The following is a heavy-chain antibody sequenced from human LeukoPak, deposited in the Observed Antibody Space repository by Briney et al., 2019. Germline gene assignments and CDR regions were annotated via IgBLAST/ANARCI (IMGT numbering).Heavy chain of an antibody. CDR2: MSSGGTTI. V-gene: IGHV3-48*03. Sequence: GGSLSLSCAASGFTFSSYEMTWVRQGPAPGLEWISYMSSGGTTIYYADSVKDRFTISGDNAMNSLYLQMNSLGAEDTAVYYCATLRGSDYWGQGTLVTVSS. CDR3: ATLRGSDY. D-gene: IGHD3-10*01. CDR1: GFTFSSYE. J-gene: IGHJ4*02.